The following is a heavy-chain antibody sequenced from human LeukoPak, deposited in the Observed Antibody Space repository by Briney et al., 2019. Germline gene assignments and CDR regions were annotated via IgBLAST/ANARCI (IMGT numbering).Heavy chain of an antibody. CDR2: INHSGST. CDR3: ARLGVVVVSAALSGGKNWFDP. D-gene: IGHD2-2*01. CDR1: GGSFSGYY. V-gene: IGHV4-34*01. J-gene: IGHJ5*02. Sequence: SETLSLTCAVYGGSFSGYYWAWIRQPPGKGLEWIGEINHSGSTNYNPSLKSRVTISIDTSKNQFSLKLSSVTAADTAVYYCARLGVVVVSAALSGGKNWFDPWGQGTLVTVSS.